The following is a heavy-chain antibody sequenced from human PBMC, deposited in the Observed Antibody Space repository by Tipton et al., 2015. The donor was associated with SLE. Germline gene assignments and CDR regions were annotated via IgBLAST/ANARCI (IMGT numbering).Heavy chain of an antibody. V-gene: IGHV4-34*01. J-gene: IGHJ4*02. Sequence: TLSLTCAVYGGSFSGYYWTWIRQSPGKGLEWFGEINHSGSATYNPSLKSRVTMSVDTSKNQFSLNVSSVAASDTSVYYCARGPYCSGTSCYRSFDYWGQGTLVTVSS. CDR3: ARGPYCSGTSCYRSFDY. CDR1: GGSFSGYY. D-gene: IGHD2-2*01. CDR2: INHSGSA.